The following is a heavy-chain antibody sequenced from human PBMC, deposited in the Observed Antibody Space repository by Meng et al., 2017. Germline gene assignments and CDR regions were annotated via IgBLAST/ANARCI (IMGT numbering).Heavy chain of an antibody. D-gene: IGHD3-22*01. Sequence: GESLKISCTASGFTFGDYAMSWVRQAPGKGLEWVGFIRSKAYGGTTEYAASVKGRFTISRDNAKNSLYLQMNSLRAEDTAVYYCARDRGAYYYDSSGYYWTAWGQGTLVNGYS. CDR3: ARDRGAYYYDSSGYYWTA. V-gene: IGHV3-49*04. J-gene: IGHJ4*02. CDR2: IRSKAYGGTT. CDR1: GFTFGDYA.